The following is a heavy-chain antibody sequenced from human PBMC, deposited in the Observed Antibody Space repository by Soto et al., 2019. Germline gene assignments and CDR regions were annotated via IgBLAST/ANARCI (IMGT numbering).Heavy chain of an antibody. CDR2: ISYDGSNK. V-gene: IGHV3-30-3*01. Sequence: QVQLVESGGGVVQPGRSLRLSCAASRFTFSSYAMHWVRQAPGKGLEWVAVISYDGSNKYYADSVKGRFTISRDNSKNTLYLQMNSLRAEDTAVYYCARDKKRLTESSGGSFGYWGQGTLVTVSS. CDR1: RFTFSSYA. CDR3: ARDKKRLTESSGGSFGY. J-gene: IGHJ4*02. D-gene: IGHD3-16*01.